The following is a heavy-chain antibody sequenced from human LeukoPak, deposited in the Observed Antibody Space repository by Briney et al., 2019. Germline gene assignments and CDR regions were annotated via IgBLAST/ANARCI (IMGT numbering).Heavy chain of an antibody. Sequence: GASVKVSCKASGYTFTGYYMHWVRQAPGQGLEWMGWINPNSGGTNYAQKFQGWVTMTRDTSISTAYMELSRLRSDDTAVYYCARVYYYDSSGYPALGYWGQGTLVTVSS. V-gene: IGHV1-2*04. D-gene: IGHD3-22*01. CDR3: ARVYYYDSSGYPALGY. CDR1: GYTFTGYY. J-gene: IGHJ4*02. CDR2: INPNSGGT.